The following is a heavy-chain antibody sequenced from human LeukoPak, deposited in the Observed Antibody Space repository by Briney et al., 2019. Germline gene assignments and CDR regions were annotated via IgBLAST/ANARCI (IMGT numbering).Heavy chain of an antibody. CDR3: ADSPQGYSSWWHYYYY. J-gene: IGHJ4*02. CDR2: IYSGGST. D-gene: IGHD6-13*01. Sequence: GGSLRLSCAASGFTVSSNYIRWVRQAPGKGLEWVSVIYSGGSTYYADSVKGRFTISRDNYKNTLYLQMNSMRAEDTAVYYCADSPQGYSSWWHYYYYWGQGTLVIVSS. V-gene: IGHV3-53*01. CDR1: GFTVSSNY.